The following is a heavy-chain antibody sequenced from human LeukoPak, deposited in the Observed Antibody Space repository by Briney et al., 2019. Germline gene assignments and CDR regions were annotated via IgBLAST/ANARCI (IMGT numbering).Heavy chain of an antibody. Sequence: PSETLSLTCTVSGGSISSYYWSWIRQPPGKGLEWIGYIYYSGSTNYNPSLKSRVTISVDTSKNQFSLKLSSVTAADTAVYYCARDGYYGSGKEEGDWFDPWGQGTLVTVSS. CDR1: GGSISSYY. CDR3: ARDGYYGSGKEEGDWFDP. CDR2: IYYSGST. J-gene: IGHJ5*02. V-gene: IGHV4-59*12. D-gene: IGHD3-10*01.